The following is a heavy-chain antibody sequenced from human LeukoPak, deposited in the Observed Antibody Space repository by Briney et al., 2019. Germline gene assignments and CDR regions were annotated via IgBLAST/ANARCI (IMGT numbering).Heavy chain of an antibody. CDR3: ARGKGLDY. CDR1: GLTLSNYD. J-gene: IGHJ4*02. Sequence: PGGSLRLSCVASGLTLSNYDTTWVRLAPGKGLEWVANIKQDGSEKYYVDSVKGRFTISRDNAENSLYLQMNSLRAEDTAVYYCARGKGLDYWGQGTPVTVSS. D-gene: IGHD3-10*01. V-gene: IGHV3-7*01. CDR2: IKQDGSEK.